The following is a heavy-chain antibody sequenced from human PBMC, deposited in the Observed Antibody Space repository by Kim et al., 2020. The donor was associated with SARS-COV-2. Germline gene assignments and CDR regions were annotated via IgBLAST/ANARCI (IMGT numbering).Heavy chain of an antibody. J-gene: IGHJ5*02. CDR3: ARPVADLMVPVNWFDP. Sequence: SLKRRVPISVDTSKNPFSLKLSSVTAADTAVYYCARPVADLMVPVNWFDPWGQGTLVTVSS. D-gene: IGHD2-8*01. V-gene: IGHV4-39*01.